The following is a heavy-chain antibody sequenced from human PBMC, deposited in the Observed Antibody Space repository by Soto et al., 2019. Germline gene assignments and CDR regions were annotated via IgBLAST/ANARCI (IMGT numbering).Heavy chain of an antibody. J-gene: IGHJ4*02. D-gene: IGHD6-19*01. CDR1: GFTFSSYT. Sequence: EVQLVESGGGLVQPGGSLRLSCAASGFTFSSYTMNWVRQAPGKGLEWVSYISSSSNTKYYADSVKGRFTISRDNAKKSLYLQMNSLRAEDTALYYCARNPGSSGWYGAYYSDSGGQGTLVTVSS. V-gene: IGHV3-48*01. CDR3: ARNPGSSGWYGAYYSDS. CDR2: ISSSSNTK.